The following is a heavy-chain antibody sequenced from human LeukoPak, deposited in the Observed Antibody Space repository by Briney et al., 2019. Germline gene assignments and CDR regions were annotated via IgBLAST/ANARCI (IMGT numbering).Heavy chain of an antibody. CDR1: GGSISSNSYY. Sequence: SETLSLTCTVSGGSISSNSYYWGWIRQPPGKGLEWIGEINHSGSTNYNPSLKSRVTISVDTSKNQFSLKLSSVTAADTAVYYCARAPRDYDFWGLGRRYFDLWGRGTLVTVSS. CDR3: ARAPRDYDFWGLGRRYFDL. D-gene: IGHD3-3*01. V-gene: IGHV4-39*07. CDR2: INHSGST. J-gene: IGHJ2*01.